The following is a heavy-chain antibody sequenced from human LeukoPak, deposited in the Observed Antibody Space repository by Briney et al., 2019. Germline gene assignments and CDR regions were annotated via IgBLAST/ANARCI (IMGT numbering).Heavy chain of an antibody. CDR3: ARDPTGDSSGYYDAFDI. CDR1: GGTFSSYA. CDR2: IIPIFGTA. Sequence: SVKVSCKTSGGTFSSYAISWVRQAPGQGLEWMGGIIPIFGTANYAQKFQGRVTITADKSTSTAYMELSSLRSEDTAVYYCARDPTGDSSGYYDAFDIWGQGTMVTVSS. D-gene: IGHD3-22*01. J-gene: IGHJ3*02. V-gene: IGHV1-69*06.